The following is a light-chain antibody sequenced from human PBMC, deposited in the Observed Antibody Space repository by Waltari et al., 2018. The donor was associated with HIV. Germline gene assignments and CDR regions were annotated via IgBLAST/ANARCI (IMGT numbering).Light chain of an antibody. J-gene: IGKJ1*01. CDR2: KAS. CDR1: QNINTW. V-gene: IGKV1-5*03. CDR3: QQYSTSSPWT. Sequence: DIQMTQSPSTLSTSLGDTITITCRASQNINTWLAWYQQKPGRAPTLLSYKASSLEKGVPSRFSGSGSGTEFTLTISGLQPDDFATYYCQQYSTSSPWTFGQGTKVDI.